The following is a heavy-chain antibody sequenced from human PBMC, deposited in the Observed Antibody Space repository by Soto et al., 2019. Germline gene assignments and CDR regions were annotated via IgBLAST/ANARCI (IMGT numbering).Heavy chain of an antibody. J-gene: IGHJ5*02. V-gene: IGHV1-18*01. Sequence: ASVKVSCKASGYTFTSYGISWVRQAPGQGLEWMGLISAYNGNTIYAQKLQGRVTMTTDTSTSTAYMELRSLRSDDTAVYYCAGDPDSHYNDSHASSYPWGQGTLVTVSS. D-gene: IGHD3-22*01. CDR1: GYTFTSYG. CDR2: ISAYNGNT. CDR3: AGDPDSHYNDSHASSYP.